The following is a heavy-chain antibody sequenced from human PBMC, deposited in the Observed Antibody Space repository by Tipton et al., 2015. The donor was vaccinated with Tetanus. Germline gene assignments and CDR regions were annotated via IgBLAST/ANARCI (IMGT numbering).Heavy chain of an antibody. CDR1: GGSFTGYY. CDR3: ARDRGLTTSGGIGMDA. Sequence: GLVKPSETLSLTCGVYGGSFTGYYWSWVRQSPGKGLEWIGYVYYRGGTIASPSLKSRVTMSVDTSKKQFSLKLSSVTAADTAVYYCARDRGLTTSGGIGMDAWGQGTTVTVAS. J-gene: IGHJ6*02. CDR2: VYYRGGT. V-gene: IGHV4-59*01. D-gene: IGHD3-22*01.